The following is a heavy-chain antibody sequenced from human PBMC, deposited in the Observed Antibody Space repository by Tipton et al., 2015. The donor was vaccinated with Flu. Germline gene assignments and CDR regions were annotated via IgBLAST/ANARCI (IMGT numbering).Heavy chain of an antibody. V-gene: IGHV4-61*02. Sequence: TLSLTCTVSGGPITNVSYWWSWIRQPAGKGLEWIGRIYSNGKTNFNSSLSGRVTMSVDTLKSQFSLKVNSVTAADTAVYFCARVGSLTRSAPRNAFDIWGQGTMVTVSS. J-gene: IGHJ3*02. D-gene: IGHD1-26*01. CDR2: IYSNGKT. CDR1: GGPITNVSYW. CDR3: ARVGSLTRSAPRNAFDI.